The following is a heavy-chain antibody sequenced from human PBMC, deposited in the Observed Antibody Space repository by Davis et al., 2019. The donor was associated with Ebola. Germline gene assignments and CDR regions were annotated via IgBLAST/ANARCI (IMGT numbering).Heavy chain of an antibody. CDR2: IRSKANSYAT. Sequence: GESLKISCAASGFTFSGSAMHWVRQASGKGLEWVGRIRSKANSYATAYAASVKGRSTISRDDSKNTAYLQMNSLKTEDTAVYYCTSHEWELRSYWGQGTLVTVSS. J-gene: IGHJ4*02. D-gene: IGHD1-26*01. CDR1: GFTFSGSA. V-gene: IGHV3-73*01. CDR3: TSHEWELRSY.